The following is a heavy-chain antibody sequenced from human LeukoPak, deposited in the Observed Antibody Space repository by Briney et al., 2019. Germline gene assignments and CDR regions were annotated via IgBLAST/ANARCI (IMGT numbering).Heavy chain of an antibody. D-gene: IGHD3-22*01. V-gene: IGHV3-48*01. J-gene: IGHJ4*02. CDR3: ARAPAMIVVPHLLGPGY. CDR1: GFTFSSYS. CDR2: ISSSSSTI. Sequence: PGGSLRLSCAASGFTFSSYSMSWGRQAPGKGLEWVSYISSSSSTIYYADSVKGRFTISRDNAKNSLYLQTNSLRAEDTAVYYCARAPAMIVVPHLLGPGYWGQGTLVTVSS.